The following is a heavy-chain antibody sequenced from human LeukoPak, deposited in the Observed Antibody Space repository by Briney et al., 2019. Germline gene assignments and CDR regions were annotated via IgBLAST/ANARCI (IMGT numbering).Heavy chain of an antibody. CDR1: GGTFSSYA. V-gene: IGHV1-69*13. D-gene: IGHD3-9*01. CDR2: IIPIFGTA. J-gene: IGHJ4*02. CDR3: ARDGPYTIFAAGGYFDY. Sequence: GASVKVSCKASGGTFSSYAISWVRQAPGQGLEWMGGIIPIFGTANYAQKFQGRVTITADESTSTAYMELSSLRSEDTAVYYSARDGPYTIFAAGGYFDYWGQGTLVTVSS.